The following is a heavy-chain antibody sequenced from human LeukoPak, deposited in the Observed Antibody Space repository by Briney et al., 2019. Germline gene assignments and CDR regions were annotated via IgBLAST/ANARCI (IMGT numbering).Heavy chain of an antibody. CDR1: GFTFSSYS. CDR2: ISSSSSAI. Sequence: PGGSLRLSCAASGFTFSSYSMNWVRQAPGKGLEGVSYISSSSSAIYYADSVKGRFTISRDNAKNSLYLQMNSLRAEDTAVYYCAVYCTSTSCYTNFDYWGRGPLVTVSS. V-gene: IGHV3-48*01. J-gene: IGHJ4*02. D-gene: IGHD2-2*02. CDR3: AVYCTSTSCYTNFDY.